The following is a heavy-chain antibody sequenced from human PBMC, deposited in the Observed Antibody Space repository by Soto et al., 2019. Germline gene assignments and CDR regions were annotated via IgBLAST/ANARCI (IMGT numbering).Heavy chain of an antibody. CDR2: IMPVFATP. J-gene: IGHJ6*02. CDR3: ARDKDRQQLGGNYYYILDV. CDR1: GGTFSTSA. Sequence: QVQLMQSGAEVKKPGSSVKVSCKASGGTFSTSAISWVRQAPGEGLEWVGGIMPVFATPDYAQKFQGSVTISAEESTTTGYLELTSLTTDDTAVYYCARDKDRQQLGGNYYYILDVWGQGTAMTGSS. V-gene: IGHV1-69*12. D-gene: IGHD3-3*02.